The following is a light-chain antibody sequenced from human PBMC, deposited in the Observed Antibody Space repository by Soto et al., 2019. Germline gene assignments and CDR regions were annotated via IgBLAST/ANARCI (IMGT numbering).Light chain of an antibody. CDR2: SNN. J-gene: IGLJ1*01. Sequence: QSVLTHPPSASGTPGQRVTISCSGSSSNIGSNTVNWYQQLPGTAPKLLIYSNNQRPSGVPDRFSGSKSGTSASLAISGLQSEDEADYYCAAWDDSLNGVYVFGTGAKVTVL. CDR1: SSNIGSNT. V-gene: IGLV1-44*01. CDR3: AAWDDSLNGVYV.